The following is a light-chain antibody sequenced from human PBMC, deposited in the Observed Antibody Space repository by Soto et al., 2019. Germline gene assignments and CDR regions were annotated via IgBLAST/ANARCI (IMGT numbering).Light chain of an antibody. V-gene: IGKV1-33*01. CDR2: DAS. J-gene: IGKJ4*01. CDR1: QDISNY. CDR3: QQYDNPNLTVT. Sequence: DIHITHSPSTLPTSVVHTFTITCQSSQDISNYLNWYQQKPGKAPKLLIYDASNLETGVPSRFSGSGSGTDFTFTISSLQPEDIATYYCQQYDNPNLTVTFGGGTKVDIK.